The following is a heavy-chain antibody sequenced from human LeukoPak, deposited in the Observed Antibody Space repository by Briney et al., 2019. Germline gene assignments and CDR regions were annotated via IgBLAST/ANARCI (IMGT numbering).Heavy chain of an antibody. CDR1: GYTFTSYA. V-gene: IGHV1-3*01. Sequence: ASVKVSCKASGYTFTSYAMHWVRQAPGQRLEWMGWINAGNGNTKYSQKFQGRVTITRDTSASTAYMELSSLRSEDTAVYYCARGGGYFDWLLSGYWGQGTLVTVSS. D-gene: IGHD3-9*01. J-gene: IGHJ4*02. CDR3: ARGGGYFDWLLSGY. CDR2: INAGNGNT.